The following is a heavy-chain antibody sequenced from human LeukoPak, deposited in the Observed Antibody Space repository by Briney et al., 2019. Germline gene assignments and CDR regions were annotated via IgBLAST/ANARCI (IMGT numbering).Heavy chain of an antibody. CDR1: GGSISSYY. Sequence: TASETLSLTCTVSGGSISSYYWSWIRQPSGKGLEWIGYIYYSGSTNYNPSLKSRVTISVDTSKNQFSLKLSSATAADTAVYYCARSSGYYPIFDYWGQGTLVTVSS. D-gene: IGHD3-22*01. CDR3: ARSSGYYPIFDY. J-gene: IGHJ4*02. CDR2: IYYSGST. V-gene: IGHV4-59*01.